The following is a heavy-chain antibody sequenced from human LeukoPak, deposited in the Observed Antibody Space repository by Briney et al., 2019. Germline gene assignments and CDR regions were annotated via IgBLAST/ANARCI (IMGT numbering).Heavy chain of an antibody. CDR1: GFTFSSYE. CDR2: ISSSGSTI. J-gene: IGHJ5*02. CDR3: ARTQYDYWFDP. Sequence: PGGSLRLSCAASGFTFSSYEMNWVRQAPGKGLEWVSYISSSGSTIYYADSVKGRFTISRDNAKNSLYLQMNSLRAEDTAVYYCARTQYDYWFDPWGQGTLVTVSS. D-gene: IGHD3-16*01. V-gene: IGHV3-48*03.